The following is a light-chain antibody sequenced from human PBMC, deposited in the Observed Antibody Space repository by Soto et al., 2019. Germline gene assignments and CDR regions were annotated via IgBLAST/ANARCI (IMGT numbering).Light chain of an antibody. CDR3: SSYTSSSPHVV. CDR2: DDS. Sequence: QSALTQPASVSGSPGQSITISCTGTSSDVGGYNYVSWYQQHPGKAPKLMIYDDSNRPSGVSNRFSGSKSGNTASLTISGLQAEDEADYYCSSYTSSSPHVVFGGGTKLTLL. J-gene: IGLJ2*01. V-gene: IGLV2-14*01. CDR1: SSDVGGYNY.